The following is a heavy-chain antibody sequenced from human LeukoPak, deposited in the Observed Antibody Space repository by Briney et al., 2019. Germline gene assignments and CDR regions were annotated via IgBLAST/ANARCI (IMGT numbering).Heavy chain of an antibody. CDR1: GSSFTSYW. V-gene: IGHV5-51*01. D-gene: IGHD3-16*01. J-gene: IGHJ5*02. Sequence: AGESLKISCRGSGSSFTSYWIGWVRQMPGKGLEWMGMIYPGDSDTRYSPSFQGQVTISADKSISTAYLQWSSLKASDTAMYYCARSRDYIFDPWGQGTLVTVSS. CDR2: IYPGDSDT. CDR3: ARSRDYIFDP.